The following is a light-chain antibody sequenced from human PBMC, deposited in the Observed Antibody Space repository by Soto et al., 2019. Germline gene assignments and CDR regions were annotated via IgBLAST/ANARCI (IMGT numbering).Light chain of an antibody. V-gene: IGLV3-21*02. Sequence: SYELTQPPSVSVAPGQTARITCGGDKLGSKIVHWYKQRPGQAPVAVVFDATDRPSGIPDRFSASRSGDTATLTISRVDAGDEADYFCQVWASTAEFFVFRSGTKVTVL. CDR2: DAT. J-gene: IGLJ1*01. CDR1: KLGSKI. CDR3: QVWASTAEFFV.